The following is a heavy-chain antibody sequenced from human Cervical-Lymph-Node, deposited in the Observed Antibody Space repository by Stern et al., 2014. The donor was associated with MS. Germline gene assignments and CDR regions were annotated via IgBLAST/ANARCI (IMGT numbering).Heavy chain of an antibody. V-gene: IGHV3-30*18. J-gene: IGHJ4*02. CDR2: ISFDGYNA. D-gene: IGHD6-19*01. Sequence: VQLVESGGGVVQPGKSLRLSCTASGFTFSSHGMHWVRQAPGKWLQCVAIISFDGYNAYYADSVEGRFTISRDNSKNTVYLQMKSLRAEDTAVYYCAKDPYSSGWYFDYWGQGILVTVSS. CDR1: GFTFSSHG. CDR3: AKDPYSSGWYFDY.